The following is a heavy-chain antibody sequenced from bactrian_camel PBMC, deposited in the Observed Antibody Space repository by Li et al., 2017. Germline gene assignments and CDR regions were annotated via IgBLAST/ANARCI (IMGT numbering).Heavy chain of an antibody. CDR3: AAPLLRARCTFVY. CDR2: IAVDGST. D-gene: IGHD7*01. V-gene: IGHV3S53*01. J-gene: IGHJ6*01. Sequence: HVQLVESGGGSVQAGGSLRLSCAASGYTFSRDFVAWFRQTPGKEREGVATIAVDGSTSYADSVKGRFTISIDNAKNTLYLQMNSLKPEDTAMYYCAAPLLRARCTFVYWGQGTQVTVS. CDR1: GYTFSRDF.